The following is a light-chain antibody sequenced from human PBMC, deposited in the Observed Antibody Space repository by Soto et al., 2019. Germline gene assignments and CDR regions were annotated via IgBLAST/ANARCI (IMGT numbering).Light chain of an antibody. V-gene: IGKV3-20*01. CDR3: QQYGSSPGWT. CDR1: QSVSSSY. Sequence: EIVLTQSPGTLSLSPGERATLSCRASQSVSSSYLAWYQQKPGQAPRLLIYGASSRATGIPDRFSGSGSGTDVTLTISSLEPEDFAVYYCQQYGSSPGWTFGQGTKVEIK. J-gene: IGKJ1*01. CDR2: GAS.